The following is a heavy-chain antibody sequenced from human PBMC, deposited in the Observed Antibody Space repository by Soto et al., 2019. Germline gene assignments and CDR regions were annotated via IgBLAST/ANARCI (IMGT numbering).Heavy chain of an antibody. CDR3: ARSQGGSSSLDIYYYYYYGMDV. Sequence: QVQLVQSGAEVKKPGSSVKVSCKAPGGTFSSYAISWVRQAPGQGLEWMGGIIPIFGTANYAQKFQGRVTITADESTSTGYMELSSLRSEDTAVYSCARSQGGSSSLDIYYYYYYGMDVWGQGTTVTVS. J-gene: IGHJ6*02. CDR2: IIPIFGTA. CDR1: GGTFSSYA. V-gene: IGHV1-69*01. D-gene: IGHD2-15*01.